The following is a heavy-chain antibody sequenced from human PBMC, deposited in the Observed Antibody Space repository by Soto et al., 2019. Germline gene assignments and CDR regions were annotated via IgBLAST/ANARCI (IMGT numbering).Heavy chain of an antibody. J-gene: IGHJ6*02. D-gene: IGHD6-19*01. CDR2: TYYRSKWYN. CDR1: GDSVSSNSAA. Sequence: SRTLSLTCVISGDSVSSNSAAGNWIRQSPSRGLEWLGRTYYRSKWYNDYAVSVKSRITINPNTSKNQFSLQLNSVTPEDTAVYYCAREEQAVADAYGMDVWGQGTTVTVSS. V-gene: IGHV6-1*01. CDR3: AREEQAVADAYGMDV.